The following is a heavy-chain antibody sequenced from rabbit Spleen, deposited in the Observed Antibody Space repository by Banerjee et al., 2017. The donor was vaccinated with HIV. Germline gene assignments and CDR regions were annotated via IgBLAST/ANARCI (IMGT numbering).Heavy chain of an antibody. V-gene: IGHV1S7*01. CDR2: IDPFFGTT. Sequence: QLKESGGGLVQPGGSLKLSCKGSGFDFSSYYMSWVRQAPGKGLEWIGYIDPFFGTTYYASWVNGRFTISNDNAQNTVFLQINSLTAADTATYFCARDAGTSFSPYGMDLWGPGTLVTVS. CDR1: GFDFSSYY. D-gene: IGHD8-1*01. J-gene: IGHJ6*01. CDR3: ARDAGTSFSPYGMDL.